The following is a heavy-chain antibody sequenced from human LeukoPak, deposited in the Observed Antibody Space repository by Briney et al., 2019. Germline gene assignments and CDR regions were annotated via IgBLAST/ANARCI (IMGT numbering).Heavy chain of an antibody. V-gene: IGHV1-69*05. D-gene: IGHD2-2*01. Sequence: ASVKVSFKSSGGTFSSYAISWVRQAPGQGLEWMVGIIPIFGTANYAQKFQGRVTITTDESTSTAYMELSSLRSEDTAVYYCAAYDIVVVPAAYYFDYWGQGTLVTVSS. CDR1: GGTFSSYA. J-gene: IGHJ4*02. CDR2: IIPIFGTA. CDR3: AAYDIVVVPAAYYFDY.